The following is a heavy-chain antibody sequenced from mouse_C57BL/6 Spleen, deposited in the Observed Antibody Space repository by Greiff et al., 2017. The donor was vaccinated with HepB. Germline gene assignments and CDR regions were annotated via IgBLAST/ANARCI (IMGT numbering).Heavy chain of an antibody. Sequence: QVQLQQPGAELVMPGASVKLSCKASGYTFTSYWMHWVKQRPGQGLEWIGEIDPSDSYTNYNQKFKGKSTLTVDKSSSTAYMQLSSLTSEDSAVYYCARPLLRGGSMDYWGQGTSVTVSS. CDR1: GYTFTSYW. CDR2: IDPSDSYT. D-gene: IGHD2-1*01. J-gene: IGHJ4*01. CDR3: ARPLLRGGSMDY. V-gene: IGHV1-69*01.